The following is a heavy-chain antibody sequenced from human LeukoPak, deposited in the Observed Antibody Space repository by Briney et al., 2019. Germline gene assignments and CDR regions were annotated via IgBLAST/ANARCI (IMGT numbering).Heavy chain of an antibody. V-gene: IGHV3-30*03. J-gene: IGHJ6*02. D-gene: IGHD6-19*01. Sequence: GGSLRLSCAASGFTFSSYGMHWVRQAPGKGLEWVAVISYDGSNKYYADSVKGRFTISRDNAKNSLYLQMNSLRAEDTAVYYCARDKVAVAAFYGMDVWGQGTTVTVSS. CDR3: ARDKVAVAAFYGMDV. CDR2: ISYDGSNK. CDR1: GFTFSSYG.